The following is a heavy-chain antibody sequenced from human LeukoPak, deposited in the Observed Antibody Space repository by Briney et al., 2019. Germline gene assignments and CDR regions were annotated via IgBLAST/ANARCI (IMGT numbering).Heavy chain of an antibody. V-gene: IGHV4-59*08. CDR3: ARLRIPGYSSGWYFDL. Sequence: SETLSLTCTVSGSSISSYYWSWIRQPPGKGLEWIGYIYYSGSTNYNPSLKSRVTISVDTSKNQFSLKLSSVTAADTAVYYCARLRIPGYSSGWYFDLWGRGTLVTVSS. CDR2: IYYSGST. CDR1: GSSISSYY. J-gene: IGHJ2*01. D-gene: IGHD6-19*01.